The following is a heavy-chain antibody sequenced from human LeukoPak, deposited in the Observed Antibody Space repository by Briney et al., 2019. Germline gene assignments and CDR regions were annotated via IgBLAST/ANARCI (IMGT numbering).Heavy chain of an antibody. V-gene: IGHV3-21*01. J-gene: IGHJ3*02. CDR1: GFTFSSYS. CDR2: ISSSSSYI. CDR3: ARGLYTYYYDSSGPATFDI. Sequence: GGSLRLSCAASGFTFSSYSMNWVRQAPGKGLEWVSSISSSSSYIYYADSVKGRFTISRDNAKNSLYLQMNSLRAEDTAVYYCARGLYTYYYDSSGPATFDIWGQGTMVTVSS. D-gene: IGHD3-22*01.